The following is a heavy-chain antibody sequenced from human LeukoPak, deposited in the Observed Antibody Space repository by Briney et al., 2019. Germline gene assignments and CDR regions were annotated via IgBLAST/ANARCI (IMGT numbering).Heavy chain of an antibody. V-gene: IGHV3-74*01. CDR3: ARDAARYGSGWYYDF. D-gene: IGHD6-19*01. CDR1: GFTFSSNW. Sequence: GGSLRLSCAASGFTFSSNWMHWVRQAPGKGLVWVSRINEDGSTTYYADSVKGRFTISRDNSRNTLYLQMNSLRAEDTAVYYCARDAARYGSGWYYDFWGQGTLVTVSS. CDR2: INEDGSTT. J-gene: IGHJ4*02.